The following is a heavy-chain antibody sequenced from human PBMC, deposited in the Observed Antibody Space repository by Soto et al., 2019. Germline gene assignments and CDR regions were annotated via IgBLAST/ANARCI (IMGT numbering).Heavy chain of an antibody. CDR2: IYYSGST. CDR3: ARGALEADTAMVAGYYFDY. Sequence: SETLSLTCTVSGGSISSSSYYWGWIHQPPGKGLEWIGSIYYSGSTYYNPSLKSRLTISVDTSKNQFSLKLSSVTAADTAVYYCARGALEADTAMVAGYYFDYWGQGTLVTVSS. D-gene: IGHD5-18*01. V-gene: IGHV4-39*01. CDR1: GGSISSSSYY. J-gene: IGHJ4*02.